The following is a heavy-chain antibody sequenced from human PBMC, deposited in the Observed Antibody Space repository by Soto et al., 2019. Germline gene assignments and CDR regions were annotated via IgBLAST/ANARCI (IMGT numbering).Heavy chain of an antibody. V-gene: IGHV3-15*07. J-gene: IGHJ3*02. Sequence: EVALVESGGDLVQPGGSLTLSCAASGLIVSNVWMNWVRQTPGRGLEWLGRVKSRADGGKTVHAAAVNDRFAISRDDSNNRMSLQMNSLKTDDTAVYYCTTTISTTGGFDIWGQGTVVTVSS. D-gene: IGHD2-2*01. CDR1: GLIVSNVW. CDR2: VKSRADGGKT. CDR3: TTTISTTGGFDI.